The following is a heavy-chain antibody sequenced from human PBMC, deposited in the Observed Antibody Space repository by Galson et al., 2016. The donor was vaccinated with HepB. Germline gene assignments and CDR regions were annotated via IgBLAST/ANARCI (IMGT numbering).Heavy chain of an antibody. J-gene: IGHJ6*02. CDR1: GFTFSRHG. D-gene: IGHD6-19*01. CDR3: AREGVDTSGWFAIGV. CDR2: IWHDGSNK. V-gene: IGHV3-33*01. Sequence: SLRLSCAASGFTFSRHGMHWVRQAPGKGLEWVAVIWHDGSNKYYADSVKGRFTISKDNSKSTVYLQMNGLRVEDSAVYYCAREGVDTSGWFAIGVWGQGTTVTVSS.